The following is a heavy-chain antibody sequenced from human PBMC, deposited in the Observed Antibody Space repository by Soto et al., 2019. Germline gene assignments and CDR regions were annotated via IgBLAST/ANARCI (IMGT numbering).Heavy chain of an antibody. CDR1: GFSVSTYS. V-gene: IGHV3-23*01. CDR2: ISVSGDTT. D-gene: IGHD1-1*01. CDR3: ARWDGYADL. J-gene: IGHJ4*01. Sequence: EVQLLESGGGLVQPGGFLRLSCAASGFSVSTYSFAWVRQTPAKGLAWVSGISVSGDTTFYIDSVRGRFTISRDTSKNTLDLQMHSLRVEDSAVYFCARWDGYADLWGHGTLVTVSS.